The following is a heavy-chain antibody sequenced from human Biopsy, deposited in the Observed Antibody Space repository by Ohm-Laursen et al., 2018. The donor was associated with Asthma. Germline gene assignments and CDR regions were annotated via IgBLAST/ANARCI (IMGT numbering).Heavy chain of an antibody. Sequence: GSLRLSCTATGFTFGDYWMSWVRQVPGKGLEWVANIKHDGSEKNHVDSLKGRFTISRDNAKNSLYLQMNSLRAEDTAVYYCARTFPFWGPYPAEHFQLWGQGTLVTVSS. CDR1: GFTFGDYW. J-gene: IGHJ1*01. CDR2: IKHDGSEK. D-gene: IGHD3-16*02. V-gene: IGHV3-7*01. CDR3: ARTFPFWGPYPAEHFQL.